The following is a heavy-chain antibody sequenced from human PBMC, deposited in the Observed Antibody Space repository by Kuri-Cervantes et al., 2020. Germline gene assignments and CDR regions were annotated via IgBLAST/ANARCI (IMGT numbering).Heavy chain of an antibody. Sequence: SETLSLTCTVSGGSISSSSYYWGWTRQPPGKGLEWIGSTYYSGSTYYNPSLQSRVTISVDTSKNQFSLKVSSVTAADTAVYYCARGRDIVVVPAYGLVFDYWGQGTLVTVSS. D-gene: IGHD2-2*01. CDR2: TYYSGST. CDR1: GGSISSSSYY. J-gene: IGHJ4*02. CDR3: ARGRDIVVVPAYGLVFDY. V-gene: IGHV4-39*01.